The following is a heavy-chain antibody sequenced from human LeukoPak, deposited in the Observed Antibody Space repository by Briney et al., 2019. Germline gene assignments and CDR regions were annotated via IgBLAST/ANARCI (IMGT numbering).Heavy chain of an antibody. D-gene: IGHD3-10*01. CDR1: GFTFSSYG. J-gene: IGHJ4*02. Sequence: PGGSLRLSCAASGFTFSSYGMHWVRQAPGKGLEWVAVISYDGSNKYYADSVKGRFTISRDNSKNTLYLQMNSLRAEDTAVYYWAKGPYGLGSYYPPLDYWGQGTLVTVSS. V-gene: IGHV3-30*18. CDR2: ISYDGSNK. CDR3: AKGPYGLGSYYPPLDY.